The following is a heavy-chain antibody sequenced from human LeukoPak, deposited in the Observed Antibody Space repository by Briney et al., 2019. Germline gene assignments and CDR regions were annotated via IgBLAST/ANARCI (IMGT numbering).Heavy chain of an antibody. J-gene: IGHJ4*02. V-gene: IGHV4-34*01. CDR3: ARRRSYYYDSSGYTIDY. Sequence: PSETLSLTCAVYGGSFSGYYWSWIRQPPGKGLEWIGEINHSGSTNYNPSLKSRVTISVDTSKNQFSLKLSSVTAADPAVYYCARRRSYYYDSSGYTIDYWGQGTLVTVSS. CDR2: INHSGST. CDR1: GGSFSGYY. D-gene: IGHD3-22*01.